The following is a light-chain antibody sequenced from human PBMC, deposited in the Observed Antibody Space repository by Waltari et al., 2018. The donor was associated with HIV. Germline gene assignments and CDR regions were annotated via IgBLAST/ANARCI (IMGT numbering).Light chain of an antibody. V-gene: IGKV1-39*01. CDR1: QNSSSY. CDR2: AAS. CDR3: QQSYSTPRT. Sequence: DIQMTQSPSPLSASVGDRVTITCRASQNSSSYLSWYQQKPGKAPKVLIYAASSLQSGVPSRFSGSGSGTDFNISISSLQLEDFATYYCQQSYSTPRTFGQGTKVEIK. J-gene: IGKJ1*01.